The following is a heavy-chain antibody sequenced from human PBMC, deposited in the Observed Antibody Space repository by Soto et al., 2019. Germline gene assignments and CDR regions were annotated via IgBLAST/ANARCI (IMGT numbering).Heavy chain of an antibody. CDR1: GYTFTSYA. CDR3: ARDRSKKGSGWYWLEWFDP. J-gene: IGHJ5*02. CDR2: INAGNGNT. D-gene: IGHD6-19*01. V-gene: IGHV1-3*01. Sequence: GASVKVSCKASGYTFTSYAMHWVRQAPGQRLEWMGWINAGNGNTKYSQKFQGRVTITRDTSASTAYMELSSLRSEDTAVYYCARDRSKKGSGWYWLEWFDPWGQGTLVTVSS.